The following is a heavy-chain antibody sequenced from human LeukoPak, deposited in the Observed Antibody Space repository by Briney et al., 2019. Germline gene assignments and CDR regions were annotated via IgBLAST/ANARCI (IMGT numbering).Heavy chain of an antibody. Sequence: SETLSLTCTVSGYSISSGYYWGWIRQPPGKGLEWIGSIYHSGRTFYNPSLKSRVTISVDTSKNQFSLRLTSVTAADTGVYYCARVGDLFGAHRVRGLPPDYYYMDVWGKGTMVTVSS. CDR1: GYSISSGYY. J-gene: IGHJ6*03. CDR3: ARVGDLFGAHRVRGLPPDYYYMDV. D-gene: IGHD3-10*01. V-gene: IGHV4-38-2*02. CDR2: IYHSGRT.